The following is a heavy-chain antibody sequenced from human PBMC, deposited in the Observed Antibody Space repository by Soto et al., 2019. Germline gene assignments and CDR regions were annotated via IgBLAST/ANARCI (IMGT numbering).Heavy chain of an antibody. D-gene: IGHD6-19*01. V-gene: IGHV1-69*06. CDR3: ARDSSGWLDY. CDR2: IIPIFGTA. CDR1: GCTFTSFA. Sequence: SVKVSCKAFGCTFTSFAINWVRRAPAQGLEWIGWIIPIFGTANYAQRFQGRVTITADKTTSTDYMELSSLSSEDTAVYYCARDSSGWLDYRRKGPLVT. J-gene: IGHJ4*02.